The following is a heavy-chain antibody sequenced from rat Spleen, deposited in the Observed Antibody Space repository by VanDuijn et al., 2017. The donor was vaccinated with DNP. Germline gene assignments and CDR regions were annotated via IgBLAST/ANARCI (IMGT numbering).Heavy chain of an antibody. J-gene: IGHJ3*01. CDR2: IHTGSGGS. Sequence: QVQLQQSGAELAKPGSSVKISCKASGYIFRTNYIGWIKQTPGQGLEYLGYIHTGSGGSSFDQKFKGKATLTVDRSSSTVFMQLSSLTPDDSAVYYCANGGDGIWFAFWGQGTLVTVSS. CDR3: ANGGDGIWFAF. V-gene: IGHV1-43*01. D-gene: IGHD1-1*01. CDR1: GYIFRTNY.